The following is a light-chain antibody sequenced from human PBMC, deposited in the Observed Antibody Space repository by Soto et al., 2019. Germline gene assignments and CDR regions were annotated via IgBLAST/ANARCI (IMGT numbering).Light chain of an antibody. CDR2: EVN. J-gene: IGLJ1*01. Sequence: QSVLTQPPSASGSPGQSVTISCTGTSSDIGGYDFVSWYQQHPDKAPKLIIYEVNKRPSGVPDRFSGSRSGNTASLTVSGLQAEDEADYYCSSFAASHIVFGTGTKVTVL. V-gene: IGLV2-8*01. CDR3: SSFAASHIV. CDR1: SSDIGGYDF.